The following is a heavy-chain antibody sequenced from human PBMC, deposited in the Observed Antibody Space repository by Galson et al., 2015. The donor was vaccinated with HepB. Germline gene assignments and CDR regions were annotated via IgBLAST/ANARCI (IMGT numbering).Heavy chain of an antibody. J-gene: IGHJ6*02. CDR3: ARGRGLEPYYDYYGMDV. Sequence: SLRLSCAASGFTFSSQVMHWVRQAPGKGLEWVAVISYDGSKKYYADSVKGRFTISRDNSKNTLYLQMNSVRAEDTAVYYCARGRGLEPYYDYYGMDVWGQGTTVTVSS. D-gene: IGHD1-1*01. CDR1: GFTFSSQV. CDR2: ISYDGSKK. V-gene: IGHV3-30*04.